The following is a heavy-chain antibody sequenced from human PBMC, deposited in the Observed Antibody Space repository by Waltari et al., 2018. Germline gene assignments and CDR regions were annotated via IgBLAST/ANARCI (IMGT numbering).Heavy chain of an antibody. Sequence: QVQLVESGGGLVKPGRSLRLSCAASGFSLNDYFMSWLRQAPGKVPEWISYISTDSKIIHYADSVKGRFTISRDSAESALYLQLNSLRAEDTAVYYCARHIAPFTTATFDVWGQGTMVTVSS. CDR3: ARHIAPFTTATFDV. V-gene: IGHV3-11*04. CDR2: ISTDSKII. J-gene: IGHJ3*01. D-gene: IGHD3-22*01. CDR1: GFSLNDYF.